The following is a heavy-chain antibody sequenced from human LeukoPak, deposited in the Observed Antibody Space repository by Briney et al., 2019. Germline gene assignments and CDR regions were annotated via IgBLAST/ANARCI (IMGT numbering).Heavy chain of an antibody. D-gene: IGHD2-15*01. CDR2: ISGSGGST. CDR1: GFTFSSYA. J-gene: IGHJ6*02. CDR3: AKNLYCGGGSCYPSALGMDV. V-gene: IGHV3-23*01. Sequence: GGSLRLSCAASGFTFSSYAMSWVRQAPGKGLEWVSAISGSGGSTYYTDSVKGRFTISRDNSKNTLYLQMNSLRAEDTAVYYCAKNLYCGGGSCYPSALGMDVWGQGTTVTVSS.